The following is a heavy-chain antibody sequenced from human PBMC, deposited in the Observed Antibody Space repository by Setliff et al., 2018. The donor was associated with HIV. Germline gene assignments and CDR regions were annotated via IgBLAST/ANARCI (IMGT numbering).Heavy chain of an antibody. CDR1: GFSFRSYE. CDR2: IRSSGSDK. J-gene: IGHJ4*02. V-gene: IGHV3-48*03. Sequence: SGGSLRLSCAASGFSFRSYEMNWVRQAPGKGLEWVSYIRSSGSDKYYADSVKGRFTISRDNAKNSLYLQMNSLRAEDTAIYYCARDGIAARWALDYWGRGTLVTVSS. D-gene: IGHD6-6*01. CDR3: ARDGIAARWALDY.